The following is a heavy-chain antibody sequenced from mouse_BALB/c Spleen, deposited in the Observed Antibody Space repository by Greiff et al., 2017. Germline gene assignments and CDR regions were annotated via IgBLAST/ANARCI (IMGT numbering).Heavy chain of an antibody. Sequence: VQLKESGAELVKPGASVKLSCTASGFNIKDTYMHWVKQRPEQGLEWIGRIDPANGNTKYDPKFQGKATIKADTSSNTAYLQLSSLTSEDTAVYYCAREDALVFFDYWGQGTTLTVSS. V-gene: IGHV14-3*02. CDR2: IDPANGNT. J-gene: IGHJ2*01. CDR1: GFNIKDTY. CDR3: AREDALVFFDY.